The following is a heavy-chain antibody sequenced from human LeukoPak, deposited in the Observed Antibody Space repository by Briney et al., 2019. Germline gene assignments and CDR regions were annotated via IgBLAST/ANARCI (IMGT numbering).Heavy chain of an antibody. D-gene: IGHD3-16*01. J-gene: IGHJ4*02. Sequence: SETLSLTCTVSGVSISSYYWSWIRQPPGKGLGWIGYIYYIGSTNYNPSPKRRVAISVDTSKNQFPLKLSSVPAADTAVYYCARSQGAIEYWGQGNLVTVSS. V-gene: IGHV4-59*01. CDR1: GVSISSYY. CDR2: IYYIGST. CDR3: ARSQGAIEY.